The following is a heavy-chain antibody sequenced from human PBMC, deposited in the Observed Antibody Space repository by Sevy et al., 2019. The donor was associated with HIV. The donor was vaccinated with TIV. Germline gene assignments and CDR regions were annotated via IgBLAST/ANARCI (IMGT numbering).Heavy chain of an antibody. CDR1: GFTFSSYE. D-gene: IGHD1-20*01. J-gene: IGHJ3*02. V-gene: IGHV3-48*03. CDR3: ARGGRRIDVYNRKDAFDI. Sequence: GGSLRLSCAASGFTFSSYEMNWVRQAPGKGLEWLSHISSSGSSMYYADSVKGRFTISRDNAKNSLYLQMNSLRPEDTAVYYCARGGRRIDVYNRKDAFDIWGQGTMVTVSS. CDR2: ISSSGSSM.